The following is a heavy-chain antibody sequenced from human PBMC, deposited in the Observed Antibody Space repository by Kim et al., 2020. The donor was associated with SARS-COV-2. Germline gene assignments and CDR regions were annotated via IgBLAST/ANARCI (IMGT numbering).Heavy chain of an antibody. CDR3: ARHRFYFDY. V-gene: IGHV4-39*01. CDR2: IYYSGST. J-gene: IGHJ4*02. Sequence: SETLSLTCTVSGGSISSSSYYWGWIRQPPGKGLEWIGSIYYSGSTYYNPSLKSRVTISVDTSKNQFSLKLSSVTAADTAVYYCARHRFYFDYWGQGTLVTVSS. CDR1: GGSISSSSYY.